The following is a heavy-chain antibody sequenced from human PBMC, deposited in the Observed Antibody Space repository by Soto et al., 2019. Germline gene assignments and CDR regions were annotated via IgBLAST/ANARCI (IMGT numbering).Heavy chain of an antibody. CDR2: IYYSGST. Sequence: SETLSLTCTVSGGSISSGGYYWSWIRQHPGKGLEWIGYIYYSGSTYYNPSLKSRVTISVDTSKNQFSLKLSSVTAADTAVYYCARVGRYYYASSGQAVYNWFDPWGQGTLVTVSS. D-gene: IGHD3-22*01. CDR1: GGSISSGGYY. V-gene: IGHV4-31*03. CDR3: ARVGRYYYASSGQAVYNWFDP. J-gene: IGHJ5*02.